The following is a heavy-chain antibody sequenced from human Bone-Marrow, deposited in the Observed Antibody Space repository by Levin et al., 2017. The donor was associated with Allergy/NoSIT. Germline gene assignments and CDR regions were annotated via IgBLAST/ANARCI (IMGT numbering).Heavy chain of an antibody. CDR3: ARSRGSGSYFDS. CDR2: ISDSGST. J-gene: IGHJ4*02. D-gene: IGHD3-10*01. V-gene: IGHV4-59*08. Sequence: SETLSLTCIVSDGSIKSYYWSWIRQPPGKGLEWIGYISDSGSTNYSPSLKSRVTISLDASKNQFSLKLSSVTAADTAVYYCARSRGSGSYFDSWGQGTLVTVSS. CDR1: DGSIKSYY.